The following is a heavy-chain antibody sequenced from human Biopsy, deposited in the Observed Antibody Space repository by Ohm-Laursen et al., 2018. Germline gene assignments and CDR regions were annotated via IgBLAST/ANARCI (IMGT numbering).Heavy chain of an antibody. D-gene: IGHD3-3*01. CDR3: ARDPGYDFWSGSDPFDI. CDR1: GYTFTAYG. V-gene: IGHV1-18*04. J-gene: IGHJ3*02. Sequence: GASVKVSCKPSGYTFTAYGISWVRQAPGQGLEWMGWISTYNDDTNIAQKFQGRVSMTTDTSTMTAYMELRSLRSGDTAIYFCARDPGYDFWSGSDPFDIWGQGTLVTVS. CDR2: ISTYNDDT.